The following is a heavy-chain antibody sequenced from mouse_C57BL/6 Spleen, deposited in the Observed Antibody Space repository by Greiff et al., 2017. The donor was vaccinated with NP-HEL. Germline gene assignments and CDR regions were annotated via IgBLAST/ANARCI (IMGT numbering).Heavy chain of an antibody. J-gene: IGHJ2*01. CDR3: ARGTTVVRGYFDY. D-gene: IGHD1-1*01. Sequence: QVQLQQSGPELVKPGASVKISCKASGYAFSSSWLNWVKQRPGKGLEWIGRIYPGDGDTNYNGKFKVKATLTADKSSSTASMQLSSRTSEDSAFYFCARGTTVVRGYFDYWGQGTTLTVSS. CDR1: GYAFSSSW. V-gene: IGHV1-82*01. CDR2: IYPGDGDT.